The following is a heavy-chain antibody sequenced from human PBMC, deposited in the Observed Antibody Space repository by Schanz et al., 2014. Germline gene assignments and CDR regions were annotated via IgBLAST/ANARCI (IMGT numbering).Heavy chain of an antibody. CDR2: ISAYNGNT. CDR3: ARGGYSSGWYDRDIAHFDY. Sequence: QVQLVQSGAEVKKPGASVKVSCKASGYTFVSYSMHWVRQAPGQGLEWMGWISAYNGNTNYAQKLQGRVTMTTDTSTSTAYMELRSLRSDDTAVYYCARGGYSSGWYDRDIAHFDYWGQGTLVTGSS. D-gene: IGHD6-19*01. V-gene: IGHV1-18*04. CDR1: GYTFVSYS. J-gene: IGHJ4*02.